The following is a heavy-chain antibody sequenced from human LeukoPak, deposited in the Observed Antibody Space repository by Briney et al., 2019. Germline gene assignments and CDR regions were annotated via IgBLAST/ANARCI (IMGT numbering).Heavy chain of an antibody. CDR3: ATSAYFGASPPTVGMDV. V-gene: IGHV1-8*01. D-gene: IGHD3-10*01. J-gene: IGHJ6*02. Sequence: ASVKVSCKASGYTFTKNDINWVRQATGQGPEWMGWMNPKSGNTGYAQKFQGRVTMTRNTSITTAYMELSRLRSDDTAVCYCATSAYFGASPPTVGMDVWGQGTTVTVSS. CDR2: MNPKSGNT. CDR1: GYTFTKND.